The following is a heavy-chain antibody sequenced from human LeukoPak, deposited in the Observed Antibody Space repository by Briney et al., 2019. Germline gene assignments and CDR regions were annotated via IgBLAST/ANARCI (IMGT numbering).Heavy chain of an antibody. V-gene: IGHV3-7*01. D-gene: IGHD3-22*01. J-gene: IGHJ4*02. Sequence: PGGSLRLSCAASGFTFSSYWMSWVRQAPGKGLEGVANIKQDGSEKYYVDSVKGRFTISRDNAKNSLYLQMNSLRAEDTAVYYCAREPQYYYDSSGPLYYFDYWGQGTLVTVSS. CDR2: IKQDGSEK. CDR3: AREPQYYYDSSGPLYYFDY. CDR1: GFTFSSYW.